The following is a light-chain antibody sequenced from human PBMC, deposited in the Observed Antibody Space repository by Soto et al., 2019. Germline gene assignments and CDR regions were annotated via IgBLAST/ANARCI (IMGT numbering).Light chain of an antibody. CDR3: ATWDDSVYGPV. CDR2: SND. V-gene: IGLV1-44*01. Sequence: QSVLTQPPSASGTPGQRVTISCSGRSSNIGANPVTWYQQLPGMAPTVLIYSNDQRPSGVPDRFSGSKSGTSASLAISGLQSEDEADYYCATWDDSVYGPVFGGGTKLTVL. CDR1: SSNIGANP. J-gene: IGLJ2*01.